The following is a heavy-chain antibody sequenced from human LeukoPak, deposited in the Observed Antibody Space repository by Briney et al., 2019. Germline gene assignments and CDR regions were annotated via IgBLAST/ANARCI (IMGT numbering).Heavy chain of an antibody. CDR3: ARDATFDI. J-gene: IGHJ3*02. Sequence: ASVKVSCKASGYTFTSYSINWVRQAPGQGLEWMGWISAYSGNTNYVKKFQGRVTMTTDTSTNTAYMELRSLRSDDTAVYFCARDATFDIWGQGTMVTVSS. CDR2: ISAYSGNT. V-gene: IGHV1-18*01. CDR1: GYTFTSYS.